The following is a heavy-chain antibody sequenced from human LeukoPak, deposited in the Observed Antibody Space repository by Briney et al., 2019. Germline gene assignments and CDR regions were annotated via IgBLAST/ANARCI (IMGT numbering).Heavy chain of an antibody. CDR1: GFTFKNAW. J-gene: IGHJ4*02. CDR2: TKSKTAGGTT. CDR3: TTYSHYYDY. Sequence: PGGSLRLSCAASGFTFKNAWMTWVRQAPGKALEWVGRTKSKTAGGTTDYAAPVTDRFSISRDDSKGMLFLQMNSLRTEDTALYYCTTYSHYYDYWGQGTQVTVSS. D-gene: IGHD4-11*01. V-gene: IGHV3-15*01.